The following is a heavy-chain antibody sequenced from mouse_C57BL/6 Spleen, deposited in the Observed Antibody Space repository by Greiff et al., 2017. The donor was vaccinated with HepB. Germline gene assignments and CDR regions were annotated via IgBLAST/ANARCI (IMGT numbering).Heavy chain of an antibody. CDR3: AGGDYSNYGFAY. CDR2: ISSGSSTI. V-gene: IGHV5-17*01. CDR1: GFTFSDYG. J-gene: IGHJ3*01. Sequence: EVKLMESGGGLVKPGGSLKLSCAASGFTFSDYGMHWVRQAPEKGLEWVAYISSGSSTIYYADTVKGRFTISRDNAKNTLFLQMTSLRSEDTAMYYCAGGDYSNYGFAYWGQGTLVTVSA. D-gene: IGHD2-5*01.